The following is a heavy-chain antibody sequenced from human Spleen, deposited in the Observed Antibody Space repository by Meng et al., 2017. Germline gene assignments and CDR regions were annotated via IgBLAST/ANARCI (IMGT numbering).Heavy chain of an antibody. CDR1: GGSFSDYY. CDR2: INHSGST. Sequence: LRQWGPXLLKPSETXXXTCVVSGGSFSDYYLSWIRQPPGKGLEWIGEINHSGSTNYNPSLESRATISVDTSQNNLSLKLSSVTAADSAVYYCARGPTTMAHDFDYWGQGTLVTVSS. V-gene: IGHV4-34*01. CDR3: ARGPTTMAHDFDY. D-gene: IGHD4-11*01. J-gene: IGHJ4*02.